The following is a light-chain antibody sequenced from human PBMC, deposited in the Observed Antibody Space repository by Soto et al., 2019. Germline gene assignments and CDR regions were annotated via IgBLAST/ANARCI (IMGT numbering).Light chain of an antibody. Sequence: DIQLAQSPSSVSASVGDRVTITCRASQGLAGWLGWYQQKPGTAPKFLISGASSLQNGVPSRFSGNGSGTDFSLTISSLQPDDFATYFCQQASSFPITFGHGTRLEFK. J-gene: IGKJ5*01. CDR1: QGLAGW. CDR2: GAS. CDR3: QQASSFPIT. V-gene: IGKV1-12*01.